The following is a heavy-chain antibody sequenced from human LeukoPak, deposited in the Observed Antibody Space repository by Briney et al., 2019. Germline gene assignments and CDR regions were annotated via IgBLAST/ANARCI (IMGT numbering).Heavy chain of an antibody. D-gene: IGHD3-22*01. V-gene: IGHV1-18*01. CDR2: ISAYNGNT. CDR1: GGTFSSYA. J-gene: IGHJ4*02. CDR3: ASRRSDSSGLDY. Sequence: GASVKVSCKASGGTFSSYAISWVRQAPGQGLEWMGWISAYNGNTNYAQKLQGRVTMTTDTSTSTAYMELRSLRSDDTAVYYCASRRSDSSGLDYWGQGTLVTVSS.